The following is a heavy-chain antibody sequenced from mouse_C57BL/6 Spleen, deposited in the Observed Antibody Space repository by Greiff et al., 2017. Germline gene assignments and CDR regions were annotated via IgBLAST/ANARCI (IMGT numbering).Heavy chain of an antibody. CDR3: ARGGNYVTWFAY. V-gene: IGHV1-55*01. CDR1: GYTFTSYW. CDR2: IYPGSGST. D-gene: IGHD2-1*01. J-gene: IGHJ3*01. Sequence: QVQLQQPGAELVKPGASVKMSCKASGYTFTSYWITWVKQRPGQGLEWIGDIYPGSGSTNYNGKFKSKATLTVDTSSSTAYMQLSSLTSEDSAVYYCARGGNYVTWFAYWGQGTLVTVSA.